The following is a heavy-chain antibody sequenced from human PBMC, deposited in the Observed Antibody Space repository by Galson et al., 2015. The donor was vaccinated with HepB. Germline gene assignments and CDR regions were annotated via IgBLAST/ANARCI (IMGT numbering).Heavy chain of an antibody. J-gene: IGHJ4*02. CDR2: ISAYRDNT. Sequence: SVKVSCKASGHTFTSYAISWVRQAPGQGLEWMGWISAYRDNTNYAQKLQGRVTMTTDRSTSTAYMELRSLRSDDTAVYYCALTRGTLQFDYWGQGTLVTVSS. CDR3: ALTRGTLQFDY. D-gene: IGHD3-16*01. V-gene: IGHV1-18*01. CDR1: GHTFTSYA.